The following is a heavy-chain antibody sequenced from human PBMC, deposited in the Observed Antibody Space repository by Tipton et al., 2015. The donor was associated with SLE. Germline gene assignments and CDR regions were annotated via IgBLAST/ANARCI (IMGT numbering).Heavy chain of an antibody. CDR2: FHSSGTT. D-gene: IGHD3-16*02. Sequence: TLSLTCTVSAGSIGSYYWSWIRQPPGKGLEWIAYFHSSGTTDSNPSFMSRLTLSVQTSANQFFLNLTSVTAADTAVYFCGRVVYDYVGGGYRYLDYWGQGTQVTVSS. V-gene: IGHV4-59*12. CDR3: GRVVYDYVGGGYRYLDY. CDR1: AGSIGSYY. J-gene: IGHJ4*02.